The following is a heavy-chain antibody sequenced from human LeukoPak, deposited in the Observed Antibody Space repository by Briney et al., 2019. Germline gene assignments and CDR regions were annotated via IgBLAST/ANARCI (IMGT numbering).Heavy chain of an antibody. Sequence: GGSLRLSCAASGFTFDDYGMHWVRQPPGKGLEWVSGISWNGGSIGYVDSVKGRFTISRDNAKNSLYLQMNSLRAEDTALYYCARGSTLSIAAPSDNWGQGTLVTVSS. CDR3: ARGSTLSIAAPSDN. D-gene: IGHD6-13*01. J-gene: IGHJ4*02. V-gene: IGHV3-9*01. CDR1: GFTFDDYG. CDR2: ISWNGGSI.